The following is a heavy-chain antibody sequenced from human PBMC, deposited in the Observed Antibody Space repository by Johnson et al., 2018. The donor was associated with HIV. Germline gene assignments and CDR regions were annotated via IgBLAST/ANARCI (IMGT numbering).Heavy chain of an antibody. CDR2: ITWDGGST. V-gene: IGHV3-43D*03. CDR3: ARVGAIAAGGAFDI. J-gene: IGHJ3*02. D-gene: IGHD6-13*01. Sequence: VESGGVVAQPGGSLRLSCVASGFTFDDYAMHWVRQAPGKGLEWVSLITWDGGSTFYADSVKGRFTISRDISKNSLYLQMNSLRADDTAFYYCARVGAIAAGGAFDIWGQGTMVTVSS. CDR1: GFTFDDYA.